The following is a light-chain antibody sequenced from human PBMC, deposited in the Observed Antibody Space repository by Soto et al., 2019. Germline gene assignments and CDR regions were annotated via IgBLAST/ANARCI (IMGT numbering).Light chain of an antibody. CDR3: AGWEDSLNGVG. V-gene: IGLV2-8*01. CDR1: SSDVGKYDY. J-gene: IGLJ2*01. Sequence: QSALTQPPSASGSPGQSVTISCTGTSSDVGKYDYVSWFQHHPGKAPKLIIYEVSKRPSGVPDRFSGSKSGSTASLTVSGLQTEDEADYYCAGWEDSLNGVGFGGGTKLTVL. CDR2: EVS.